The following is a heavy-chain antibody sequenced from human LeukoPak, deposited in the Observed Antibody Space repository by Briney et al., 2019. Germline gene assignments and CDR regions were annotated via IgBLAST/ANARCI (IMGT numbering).Heavy chain of an antibody. J-gene: IGHJ4*02. D-gene: IGHD2-15*01. Sequence: ASVKVSCKASGYTFNYYLYWVRQAPGQGLECLGWINPNSGGTHYAQKFQGRVTMTRDTSITTAYMELRRLTSDDTAIYYCAREGYCSGSNCYSLLEWGQGTLVTVSS. CDR2: INPNSGGT. CDR3: AREGYCSGSNCYSLLE. V-gene: IGHV1-2*02. CDR1: GYTFNYY.